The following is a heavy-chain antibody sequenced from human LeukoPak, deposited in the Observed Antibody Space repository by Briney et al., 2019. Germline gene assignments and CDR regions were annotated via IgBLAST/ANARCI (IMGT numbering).Heavy chain of an antibody. CDR1: GGTFSSYA. CDR2: IIPIFGTA. Sequence: SVKVSCKASGGTFSSYAISWVRQAPGQGLEWMGGIIPIFGTANYAQKFQGRVTITADESTSTAYMELSSLRSEDTAVYYCALVWGSGSYADYWGQGTLVTVSS. CDR3: ALVWGSGSYADY. V-gene: IGHV1-69*13. J-gene: IGHJ4*02. D-gene: IGHD3-10*01.